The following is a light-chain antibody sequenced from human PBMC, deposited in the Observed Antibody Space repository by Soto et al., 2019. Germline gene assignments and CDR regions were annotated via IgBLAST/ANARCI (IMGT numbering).Light chain of an antibody. CDR2: ATS. CDR3: QPYNNWPLT. V-gene: IGKV3-15*01. CDR1: HRVSSY. J-gene: IGKJ4*01. Sequence: EIVMTQSPATLSVSPGERATLSCRASHRVSSYLAWYQQKPGQAPRLLIYATSTRATGIPARFSGSGSGTEFTLTISSLQSEDFAVYYCQPYNNWPLTFGGGTKVEIK.